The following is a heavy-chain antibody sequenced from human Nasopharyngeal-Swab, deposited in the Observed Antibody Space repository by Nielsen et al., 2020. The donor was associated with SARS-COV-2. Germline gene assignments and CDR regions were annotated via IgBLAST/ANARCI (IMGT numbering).Heavy chain of an antibody. CDR3: ARGFLQTGFDY. J-gene: IGHJ4*02. D-gene: IGHD3-9*01. CDR1: GDSVSSNNVG. Sequence: SQTRSLTCAISGDSVSSNNVGWNWIRQSPSRGLEWLGRTYYGPKWYNHYAPSVKSRVTIKPDTSKNQFSLQMDSVTPEDSAVYYCARGFLQTGFDYWGQGTLVTVSS. V-gene: IGHV6-1*01. CDR2: TYYGPKWYN.